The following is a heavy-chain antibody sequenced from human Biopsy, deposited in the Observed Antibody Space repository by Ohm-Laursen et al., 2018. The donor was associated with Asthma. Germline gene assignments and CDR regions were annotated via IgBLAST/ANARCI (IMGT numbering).Heavy chain of an antibody. J-gene: IGHJ4*01. Sequence: SLRLSCTAAGFSFDDCAMHWVRQAPGKGLEWVSSISWNSGNIDYAVSVKGRFTISRDNAKNSPYLQMQSLRPEDTAFYYCAKSADYYDSTDYLDFWGRGTLVTVSS. CDR2: ISWNSGNI. CDR1: GFSFDDCA. CDR3: AKSADYYDSTDYLDF. V-gene: IGHV3-9*01. D-gene: IGHD3-22*01.